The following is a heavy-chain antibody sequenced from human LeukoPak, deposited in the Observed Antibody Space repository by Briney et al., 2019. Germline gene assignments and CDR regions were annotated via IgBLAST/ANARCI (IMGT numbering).Heavy chain of an antibody. CDR1: GFTFRSYS. V-gene: IGHV3-48*04. D-gene: IGHD2-2*01. CDR3: ARDYCSSTSCRFDY. CDR2: ISSSSTI. J-gene: IGHJ4*02. Sequence: PGGSLRLSCAASGFTFRSYSMNWVRQAPGKGLEWVSYISSSSTIYYADSVKGRFTISRDNAKNSLYLQMNSLRAEDTAVYYCARDYCSSTSCRFDYWGQGTLVTVSP.